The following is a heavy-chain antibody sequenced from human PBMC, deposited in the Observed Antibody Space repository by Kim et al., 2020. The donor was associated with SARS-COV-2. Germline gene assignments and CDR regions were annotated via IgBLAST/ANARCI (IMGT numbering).Heavy chain of an antibody. V-gene: IGHV3-66*01. CDR1: GFTVSSNY. Sequence: GGSLRLSCAASGFTVSSNYMSWVRQAPGKGLEWVSVIYSGGSTYYADSVKGRFTISRDNSKNTLYLQMNSLRAEDTAVYYCARDHVEPDYYGSGSFYYYYGMTSGAKGPRSPSP. CDR2: IYSGGST. D-gene: IGHD3-10*01. J-gene: IGHJ6*02. CDR3: ARDHVEPDYYGSGSFYYYYGMTS.